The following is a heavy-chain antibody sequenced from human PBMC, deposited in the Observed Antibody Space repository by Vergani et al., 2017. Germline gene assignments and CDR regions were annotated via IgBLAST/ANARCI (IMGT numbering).Heavy chain of an antibody. J-gene: IGHJ4*02. V-gene: IGHV4-59*01. CDR1: GGSLSSYY. CDR3: ARGGYDFWSGYHYYFDY. CDR2: IYYSGST. Sequence: QVQLQESGPGLVKPSQTLSLTCTVSGGSLSSYYWSWIRQPPGKGLEWIGYIYYSGSTNYNPSLKSRVTISVDTSKNQFSLKLSSVTAADTAVYYCARGGYDFWSGYHYYFDYWGQGTLVTVSS. D-gene: IGHD3-3*01.